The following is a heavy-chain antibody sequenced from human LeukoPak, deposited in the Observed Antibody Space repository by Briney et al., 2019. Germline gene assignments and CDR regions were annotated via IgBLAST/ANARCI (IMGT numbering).Heavy chain of an antibody. J-gene: IGHJ4*02. CDR2: IYRSGNT. Sequence: PGGSLRLSCAVSGFTVNSNRMSWVRQAPGKGLEWVSVIYRSGNTNYADSVKGRFTISRDNSKNTLYLQMNSLRAEDTAVYYCARDLLISNTWYLGDYWGQGTLVTVSS. CDR3: ARDLLISNTWYLGDY. V-gene: IGHV3-66*01. D-gene: IGHD3-3*02. CDR1: GFTVNSNR.